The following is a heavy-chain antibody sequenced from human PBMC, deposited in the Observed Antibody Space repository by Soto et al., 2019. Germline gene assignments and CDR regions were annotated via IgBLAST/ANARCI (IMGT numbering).Heavy chain of an antibody. Sequence: EVQLVESGGGLVQPGGSLRLSCAASGFTFNSYWMHWVRQAPGKGLVWVSSLNSDESTTNYADSVKGRFTISRDNAKNTLYMQMDSLRAEDTAVYYCARGAFHKYYLDYWGQGTLVTVSS. J-gene: IGHJ4*02. CDR2: LNSDESTT. V-gene: IGHV3-74*01. CDR1: GFTFNSYW. CDR3: ARGAFHKYYLDY. D-gene: IGHD3-3*02.